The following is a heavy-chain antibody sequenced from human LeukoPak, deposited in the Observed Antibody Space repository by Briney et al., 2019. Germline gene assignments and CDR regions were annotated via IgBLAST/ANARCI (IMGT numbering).Heavy chain of an antibody. V-gene: IGHV3-21*01. CDR1: GFNFITYT. J-gene: IGHJ6*02. Sequence: AGGSLRLSCAASGFNFITYTMNWVRQAPGKGLEWVSSISTSSRYIHYADSVRGRFTISRDNAKNSLYLQMNSLRAEDTAVYFCARDQSSSWFLYGADVWGPGTTVTVSS. D-gene: IGHD6-13*01. CDR3: ARDQSSSWFLYGADV. CDR2: ISTSSRYI.